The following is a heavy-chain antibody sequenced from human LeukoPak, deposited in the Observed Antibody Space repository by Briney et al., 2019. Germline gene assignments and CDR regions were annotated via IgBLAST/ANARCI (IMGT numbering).Heavy chain of an antibody. D-gene: IGHD6-19*01. CDR2: MNPNSGGT. V-gene: IGHV1-2*02. CDR1: GYTFTDYY. CDR3: APRRVAADKGFDY. J-gene: IGHJ4*02. Sequence: ASVKVSCKASGYTFTDYYMHWMRQAPGQGPEWMGWMNPNSGGTNYAQKFQGRVTMTRDTSITTAYMELSSLRSDDTAVYYCAPRRVAADKGFDYSGQGTLVTVSS.